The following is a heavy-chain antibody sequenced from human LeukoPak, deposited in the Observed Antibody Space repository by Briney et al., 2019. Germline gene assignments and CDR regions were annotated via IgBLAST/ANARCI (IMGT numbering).Heavy chain of an antibody. Sequence: PGGSLRLSCAASGFTFSSYGMHWVRQAPGKGLEWVSTISGSAYNTYYADSVKGRFTISRDNSANTLYLQMNSLRAEDTALYYCAKHSGSYFIYYVDSWGQGTLVTVSS. V-gene: IGHV3-23*01. CDR1: GFTFSSYG. CDR2: ISGSAYNT. J-gene: IGHJ4*02. D-gene: IGHD1-26*01. CDR3: AKHSGSYFIYYVDS.